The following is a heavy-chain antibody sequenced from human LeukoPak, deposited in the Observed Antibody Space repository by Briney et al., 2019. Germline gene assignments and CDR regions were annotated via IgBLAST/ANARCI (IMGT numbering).Heavy chain of an antibody. V-gene: IGHV4-39*01. J-gene: IGHJ4*02. D-gene: IGHD4-11*01. Sequence: PSETLSLTCTVSGGSISSSSYYWGWIRQPPGKGLEWIGSIYYSGSTYYNPSLKGRVTISVDTSKNQFSLKLSSVTAADTAVYYCARHILYSNYVHYFDYWGQGTLVTVSS. CDR3: ARHILYSNYVHYFDY. CDR2: IYYSGST. CDR1: GGSISSSSYY.